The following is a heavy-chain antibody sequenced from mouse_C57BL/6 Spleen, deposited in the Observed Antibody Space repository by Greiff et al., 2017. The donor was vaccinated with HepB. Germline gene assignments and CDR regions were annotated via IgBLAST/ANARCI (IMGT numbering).Heavy chain of an antibody. V-gene: IGHV5-4*01. Sequence: DVQLVESGGGLVKPGGSLKLSCAASGFTFSSYAMSWVRQTPEKRLEWVATISDGGSYTYYPDNVKGRFTISRDNAKNNLYLQMSHLKSEDTAMYYCARDRYGSSYDYFDYWGQGTTLTVSS. J-gene: IGHJ2*01. D-gene: IGHD1-1*01. CDR3: ARDRYGSSYDYFDY. CDR2: ISDGGSYT. CDR1: GFTFSSYA.